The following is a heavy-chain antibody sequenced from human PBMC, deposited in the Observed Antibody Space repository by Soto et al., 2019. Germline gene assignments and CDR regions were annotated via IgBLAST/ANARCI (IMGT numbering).Heavy chain of an antibody. Sequence: ASVKVSCKASGGTFSSYTISWVRQAPGQGLEWMGRIIPILGIANYAQKFQGRVTITADKSTSTAYMELSSLRSEDTAVYYCARGALYSSSSLNPFDYWGQGTLVTVSS. CDR2: IIPILGIA. CDR1: GGTFSSYT. V-gene: IGHV1-69*02. J-gene: IGHJ4*02. D-gene: IGHD6-6*01. CDR3: ARGALYSSSSLNPFDY.